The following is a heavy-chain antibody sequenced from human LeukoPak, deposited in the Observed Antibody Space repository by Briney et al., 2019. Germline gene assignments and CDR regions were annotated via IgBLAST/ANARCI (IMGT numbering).Heavy chain of an antibody. V-gene: IGHV1-2*04. CDR3: ARGGRYFDWLLHRWFDP. J-gene: IGHJ5*02. D-gene: IGHD3-9*01. CDR1: GYTFTGYY. CDR2: INPNSGGT. Sequence: ASVKVSCKASGYTFTGYYMHWVRQAPGQGLEWMGWINPNSGGTNYAQKFQGWVTMTGDTSISTAYMELSRLRSDDTAVYYCARGGRYFDWLLHRWFDPWGQGTLVTVSS.